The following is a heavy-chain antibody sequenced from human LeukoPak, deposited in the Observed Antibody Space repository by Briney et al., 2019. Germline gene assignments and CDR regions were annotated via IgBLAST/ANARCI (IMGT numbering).Heavy chain of an antibody. CDR3: ATGNYNRPFDY. Sequence: GGSLRLSCAASGFTFSSYAMSWVRQAPGKGLEWVSAISGSGGSTYYADSVKGRFTISRDNAKNTLYLQLNSLRAEDTAVYYCATGNYNRPFDYWGQGTLVTVSS. V-gene: IGHV3-23*01. J-gene: IGHJ4*02. D-gene: IGHD1-7*01. CDR2: ISGSGGST. CDR1: GFTFSSYA.